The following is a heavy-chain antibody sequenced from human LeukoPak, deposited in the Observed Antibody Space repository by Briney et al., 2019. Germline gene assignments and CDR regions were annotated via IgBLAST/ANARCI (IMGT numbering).Heavy chain of an antibody. CDR1: GGTFSSYA. D-gene: IGHD5-24*01. CDR2: IIPILGIA. Sequence: SVKVSCKASGGTFSSYAISWVRQAPGQGLEWMGRIIPILGIANYAQKFQGRVTITADKSTSTAYMELSSLRSEDTAVYYCAREVEMATTPAEYFQHWGQGTLVTVSS. CDR3: AREVEMATTPAEYFQH. J-gene: IGHJ1*01. V-gene: IGHV1-69*04.